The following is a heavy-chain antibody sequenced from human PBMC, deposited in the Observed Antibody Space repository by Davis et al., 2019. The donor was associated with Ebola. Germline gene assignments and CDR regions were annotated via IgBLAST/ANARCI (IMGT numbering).Heavy chain of an antibody. D-gene: IGHD6-13*01. Sequence: SDTLSLTCSVPGASISSYYWSWIRQPPGKGLEWIGYIYYSGSTNYNPSLKSRVTISVDTSKNQFSLKLSSVTAADTAMYYCARRGTSSWYAGWFDPWGQGTLVTVSS. V-gene: IGHV4-59*08. J-gene: IGHJ5*02. CDR2: IYYSGST. CDR1: GASISSYY. CDR3: ARRGTSSWYAGWFDP.